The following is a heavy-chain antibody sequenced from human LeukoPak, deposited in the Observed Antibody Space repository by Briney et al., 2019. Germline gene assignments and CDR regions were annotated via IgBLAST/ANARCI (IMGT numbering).Heavy chain of an antibody. CDR2: ISGSGGST. D-gene: IGHD3-22*01. CDR1: GFTFSSYA. CDR3: AKVAGYDSSVYYSPYYYYYMDV. Sequence: GGSLRLSCAASGFTFSSYAMSWVRQAPGKGLEWVSAISGSGGSTNYADSVKGRFTISRDNSKNTLYLQMNSLRAEDTAVYYCAKVAGYDSSVYYSPYYYYYMDVWGKGTTVTVSS. J-gene: IGHJ6*03. V-gene: IGHV3-23*01.